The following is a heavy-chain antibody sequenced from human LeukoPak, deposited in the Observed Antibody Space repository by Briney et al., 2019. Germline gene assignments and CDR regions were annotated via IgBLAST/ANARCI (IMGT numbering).Heavy chain of an antibody. CDR3: ARYRAMAHFDY. V-gene: IGHV3-48*01. CDR2: ISSSSSTI. CDR1: GFTFSSYS. D-gene: IGHD5-18*01. Sequence: GGSLRLSCAASGFTFSSYSMNWVRQAPGKGLEWVSYISSSSSTIYYADSVKGRFTISRDNAKNSLYLQMNSLRAEDTAVYYCARYRAMAHFDYWGQGTLVTVSS. J-gene: IGHJ4*02.